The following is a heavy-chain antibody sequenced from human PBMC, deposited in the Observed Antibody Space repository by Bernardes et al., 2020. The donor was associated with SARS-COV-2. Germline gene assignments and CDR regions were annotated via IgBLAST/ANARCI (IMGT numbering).Heavy chain of an antibody. CDR1: GASISSSY. J-gene: IGHJ2*01. V-gene: IGHV4-59*01. CDR3: ARATTAGWYFDV. Sequence: SETLSLTCTVSGASISSSYWSWIRQAPGKGLEYIGYIYYSGSTNYNPSLKSRVSMSRDTSKNQFSLMLSSATAADTAVYYCARATTAGWYFDVWGRGTLVTVSS. CDR2: IYYSGST. D-gene: IGHD6-13*01.